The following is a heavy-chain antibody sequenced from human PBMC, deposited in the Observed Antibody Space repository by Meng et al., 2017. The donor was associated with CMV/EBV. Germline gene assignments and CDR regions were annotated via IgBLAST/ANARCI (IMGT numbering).Heavy chain of an antibody. V-gene: IGHV4-39*01. CDR3: ASYHRSSSIDY. D-gene: IGHD6-6*01. CDR1: GGSISSSSYY. Sequence: FTVSGGSISSSSYYWGWIRQPPGKGLEWIGSIYYSGSTYYNPSLKSRVTISVDTSKNQFSLKLSSVTAADTAVYYCASYHRSSSIDYWGQGTLVTVSS. CDR2: IYYSGST. J-gene: IGHJ4*02.